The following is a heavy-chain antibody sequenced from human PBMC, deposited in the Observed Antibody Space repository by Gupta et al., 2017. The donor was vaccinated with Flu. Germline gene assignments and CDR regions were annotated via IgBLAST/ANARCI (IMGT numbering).Heavy chain of an antibody. Sequence: RQAPGQGLEWMGRLNPNSGGTNYAQKFQGRVTMTRDTSISTAYMELTRLRSDDTAVYYCARGVQLGFDGWFDPWGQGTPVTVSS. CDR2: LNPNSGGT. CDR3: ARGVQLGFDGWFDP. V-gene: IGHV1-2*06. J-gene: IGHJ5*02. D-gene: IGHD5-18*01.